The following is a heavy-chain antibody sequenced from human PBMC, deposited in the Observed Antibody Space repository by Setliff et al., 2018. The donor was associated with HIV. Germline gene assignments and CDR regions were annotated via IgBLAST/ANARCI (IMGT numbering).Heavy chain of an antibody. CDR1: GYTFTSYA. Sequence: SVKVSCKASGYTFTSYAMNWVRQAPGQGLEWMGGIIPIVGVTNYAQKFQGRATITADKPTSTAYMELSSLRSEDTAVYYCARVEGATATLTDWGQGTLVTVSS. V-gene: IGHV1-69*10. J-gene: IGHJ4*02. CDR2: IIPIVGVT. CDR3: ARVEGATATLTD. D-gene: IGHD1-26*01.